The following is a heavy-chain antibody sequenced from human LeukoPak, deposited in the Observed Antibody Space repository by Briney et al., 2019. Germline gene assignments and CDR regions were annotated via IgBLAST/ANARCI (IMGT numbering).Heavy chain of an antibody. CDR2: IYTSGST. D-gene: IGHD2-2*01. CDR3: ARVVPVPPYYHYGMDV. J-gene: IGHJ6*02. CDR1: GGSISSYY. V-gene: IGHV4-4*07. Sequence: SETLSLTCTVSGGSISSYYWSWIRQPARKGLEWIGRIYTSGSTNYNPSLKSRVTMSVDTSKNQFSLKLSSVTAADTAVYYCARVVPVPPYYHYGMDVWGQGTTVTVSS.